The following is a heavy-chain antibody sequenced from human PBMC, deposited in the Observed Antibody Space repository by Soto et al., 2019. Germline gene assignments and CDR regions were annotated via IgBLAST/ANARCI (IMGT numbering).Heavy chain of an antibody. Sequence: SETLSLTCTVSGGSVSTGMKYWGWVRQPPGKALEFIGYMYKTGETLLNSSLKSRVTLSMETSKNQFSLTLSSVTAADTAVYFCMKAHESGDFLGMSVWGPGTTVTSP. J-gene: IGHJ6*02. CDR1: GGSVSTGMKY. CDR3: MKAHESGDFLGMSV. CDR2: MYKTGET. D-gene: IGHD3-10*01. V-gene: IGHV4-61*01.